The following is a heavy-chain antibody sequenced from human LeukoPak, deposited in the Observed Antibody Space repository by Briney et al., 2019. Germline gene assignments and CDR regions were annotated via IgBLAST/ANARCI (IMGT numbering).Heavy chain of an antibody. Sequence: GGSLRLSCAASGFTFTSYAVSWVRQAPGKGLEWVSAISVTGGRTHYVDSVRGRLTISRDNSKNTLYLQMNSLRAEDTAVYYCAKAHAGYYLFDAFDIWGQGTMVTVSS. CDR3: AKAHAGYYLFDAFDI. J-gene: IGHJ3*02. D-gene: IGHD4-17*01. CDR1: GFTFTSYA. CDR2: ISVTGGRT. V-gene: IGHV3-23*01.